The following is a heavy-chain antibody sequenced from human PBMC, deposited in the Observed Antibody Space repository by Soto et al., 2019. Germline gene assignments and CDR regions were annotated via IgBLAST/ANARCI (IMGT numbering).Heavy chain of an antibody. CDR2: INPNTGDT. V-gene: IGHV1-2*02. CDR1: GYTFTDYY. D-gene: IGHD3-10*01. J-gene: IGHJ5*01. Sequence: QVQLVQSGAEVKKPGASVRVSCKASGYTFTDYYMHWVRQAPGQGLEWMAWINPNTGDTKYDQKFRGRVTVTRDTSNRILYMELSSLRSDDTAIYYCARKSLYGSGSSFDFWGQGTLVTVSS. CDR3: ARKSLYGSGSSFDF.